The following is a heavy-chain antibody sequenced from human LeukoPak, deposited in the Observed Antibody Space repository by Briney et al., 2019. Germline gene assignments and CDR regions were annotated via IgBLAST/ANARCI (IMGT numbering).Heavy chain of an antibody. Sequence: QPGGSLRLSCAASGFTFSGSAMHWVRQASGKGLEWVGRIRNKANSYATAYAASVKGRFTISRDDSKNTAYLQMNSLKTEDTAVYYCTITYYDFWSGSYYFDYWGQGTLVTVSS. V-gene: IGHV3-73*01. D-gene: IGHD3-3*01. CDR3: TITYYDFWSGSYYFDY. CDR1: GFTFSGSA. CDR2: IRNKANSYAT. J-gene: IGHJ4*02.